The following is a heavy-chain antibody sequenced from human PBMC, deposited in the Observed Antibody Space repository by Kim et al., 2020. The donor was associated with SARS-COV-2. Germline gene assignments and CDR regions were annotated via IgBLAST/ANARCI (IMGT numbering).Heavy chain of an antibody. V-gene: IGHV3-30*04. Sequence: GGSLRLSCAASGFTFSSYAMHWVRQAPGKGLEWVAFMSYDGSNKYYADSVRGRFTISRDTSKNTLYLQMNSLRTKDTAVYYCARDDYNPGSGWRLGELSFSSVYYYYGMDVWGLGTTVTVSS. CDR1: GFTFSSYA. CDR2: MSYDGSNK. CDR3: ARDDYNPGSGWRLGELSFSSVYYYYGMDV. D-gene: IGHD3-16*02. J-gene: IGHJ6*02.